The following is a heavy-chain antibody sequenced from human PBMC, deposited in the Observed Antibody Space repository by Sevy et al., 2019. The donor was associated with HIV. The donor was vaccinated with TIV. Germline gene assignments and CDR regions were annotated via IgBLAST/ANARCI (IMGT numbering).Heavy chain of an antibody. CDR1: GFTFSSYW. D-gene: IGHD2-8*01. Sequence: GGSLRLSCAASGFTFSSYWMSWVRQAPGKGLEWVADIKKDGSVKLYADAVKGRFTISRDNAENSVDLQMKSLRAEDTAVYYCARGRKTTQEWLEELDYYYGVDVWGQGTTVTVSS. CDR2: IKKDGSVK. V-gene: IGHV3-7*01. J-gene: IGHJ6*02. CDR3: ARGRKTTQEWLEELDYYYGVDV.